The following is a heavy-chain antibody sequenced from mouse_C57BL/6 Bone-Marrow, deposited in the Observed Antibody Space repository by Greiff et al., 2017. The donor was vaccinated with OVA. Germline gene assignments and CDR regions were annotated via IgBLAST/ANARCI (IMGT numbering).Heavy chain of an antibody. CDR1: GFNIKDAY. Sequence: VQLQQSGAELVRPGASVKLSCTASGFNIKDAYMHWVKQRPEQGLEWIGWIDPENGDTEYASKFQGKAPITADTSSNTAYLQLSSLTSEDTAVYYCTTEYYSNFGFAYWGQGTLVTVSA. CDR3: TTEYYSNFGFAY. CDR2: IDPENGDT. V-gene: IGHV14-4*01. D-gene: IGHD2-5*01. J-gene: IGHJ3*01.